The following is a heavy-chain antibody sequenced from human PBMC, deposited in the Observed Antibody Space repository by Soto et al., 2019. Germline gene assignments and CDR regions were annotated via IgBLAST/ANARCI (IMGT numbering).Heavy chain of an antibody. V-gene: IGHV4-61*08. CDR2: IYYSGST. CDR3: ARSTNYYYYGLDV. Sequence: PSETLSLTCTVSGGSVSSGDYFWSWLRQSPGKRLEWIAYIYYSGSTNYNPSLKSRATISVDTSKSQVSLTLTSMTAADAALYYCARSTNYYYYGLDVWGQGTAVTVSS. J-gene: IGHJ6*02. D-gene: IGHD2-2*01. CDR1: GGSVSSGDYF.